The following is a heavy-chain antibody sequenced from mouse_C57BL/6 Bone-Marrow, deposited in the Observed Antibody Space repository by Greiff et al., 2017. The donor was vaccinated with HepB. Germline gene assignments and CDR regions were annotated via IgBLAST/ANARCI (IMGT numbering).Heavy chain of an antibody. D-gene: IGHD1-1*01. J-gene: IGHJ2*01. CDR3: ASYYYGSSYGFDY. CDR2: ISSGSSTI. V-gene: IGHV5-17*01. Sequence: EVKLMESGGGLVKPGGSLKLSCAASGFTFSDYGMHWVRQAPEKGLEWVAYISSGSSTIYYADTVKGRFTISRDNAKNTLFLQMTSLRSEDTAMYYCASYYYGSSYGFDYWGHGTTLTVSS. CDR1: GFTFSDYG.